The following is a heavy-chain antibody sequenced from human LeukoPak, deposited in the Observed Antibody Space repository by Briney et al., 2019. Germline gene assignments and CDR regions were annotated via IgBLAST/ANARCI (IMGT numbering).Heavy chain of an antibody. J-gene: IGHJ2*01. CDR1: GYTFISYG. CDR3: ARGLGVVTAQSEQPKPRYFDL. CDR2: ISIYSTNT. D-gene: IGHD2-21*02. Sequence: ASVKVSFKASGYTFISYGISWVRQAPGQGLEWMGWISIYSTNTNYSHNLQGRVTMTTATSTSTAYMELRSLISDDTAVYYCARGLGVVTAQSEQPKPRYFDLWGRGTQVSVSS. V-gene: IGHV1-18*01.